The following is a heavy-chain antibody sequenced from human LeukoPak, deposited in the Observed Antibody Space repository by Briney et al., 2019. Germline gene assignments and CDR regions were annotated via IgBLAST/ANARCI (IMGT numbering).Heavy chain of an antibody. D-gene: IGHD2-2*01. Sequence: ASVKVSCKVSGKTLTELSIHWVRQATGKGLEWRGGFDPENGDTIYAQNFEGRVTMTEDTSIDTAYMELSSLRSEDTAVYYCATGPPAASDFNWFDPWGQGTLVTVSS. CDR3: ATGPPAASDFNWFDP. J-gene: IGHJ5*02. CDR2: FDPENGDT. V-gene: IGHV1-24*01. CDR1: GKTLTELS.